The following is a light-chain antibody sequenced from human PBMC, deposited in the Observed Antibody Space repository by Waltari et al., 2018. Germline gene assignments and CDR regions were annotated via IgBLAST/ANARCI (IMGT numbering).Light chain of an antibody. CDR1: HSNIGSTT. V-gene: IGLV1-44*01. J-gene: IGLJ2*01. CDR2: TNV. CDR3: ASWDDRLTAVV. Sequence: QSLLTQPPSASGTPGQRVTISCSGSHSNIGSTTVDWYQQLPGKAPKLLISTNVQRPSGVPDRFSGSRSGTSASLAISGLQSDDEADYYCASWDDRLTAVVFGGGTKLTVL.